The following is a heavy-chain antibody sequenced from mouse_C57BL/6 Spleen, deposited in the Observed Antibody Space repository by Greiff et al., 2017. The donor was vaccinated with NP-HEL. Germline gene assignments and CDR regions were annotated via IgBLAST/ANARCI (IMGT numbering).Heavy chain of an antibody. CDR3: ASYYYGSSFYWYFDV. V-gene: IGHV14-2*01. J-gene: IGHJ1*03. D-gene: IGHD1-1*01. Sequence: EVQRVESGAELVKPGASVKLSCTASGFNIKDYYMHWVKQRTEQGLEWIGRIDPEDGETKYAPKFQGKATITADTSSNTAYLQLSSLTSEDTAVYYCASYYYGSSFYWYFDVWGTGTTVTVSS. CDR2: IDPEDGET. CDR1: GFNIKDYY.